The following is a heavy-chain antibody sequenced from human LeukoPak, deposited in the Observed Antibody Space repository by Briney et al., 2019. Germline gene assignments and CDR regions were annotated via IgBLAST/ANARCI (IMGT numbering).Heavy chain of an antibody. CDR2: IIPILGIA. J-gene: IGHJ3*02. CDR3: AADHGGHDYDLGTGAFDI. D-gene: IGHD3-3*01. Sequence: WASVKVSCKASGGTFSSYAISWVRQAPGQGLEWMGRIIPILGIANYAQKFQGRVTITRDMSTSTAYMELSSLRSEDTAVYYCAADHGGHDYDLGTGAFDIWGQGTMVTVSS. CDR1: GGTFSSYA. V-gene: IGHV1-69*04.